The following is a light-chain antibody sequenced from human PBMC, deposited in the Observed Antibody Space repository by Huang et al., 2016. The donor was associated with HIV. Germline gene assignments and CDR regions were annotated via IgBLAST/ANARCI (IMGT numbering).Light chain of an antibody. CDR3: QQYYSTPRT. V-gene: IGKV4-1*01. CDR2: WAS. Sequence: DIVMTQSPDSLAVSLGARATINCKSNQSVLYSSNSKNYLAWYQQKPGQPPKLLIYWASTRESGVPDRLSGSGSGTDFTLTISSLQAEDVAVYYCQQYYSTPRTFGQGTKVEIK. J-gene: IGKJ1*01. CDR1: QSVLYSSNSKNY.